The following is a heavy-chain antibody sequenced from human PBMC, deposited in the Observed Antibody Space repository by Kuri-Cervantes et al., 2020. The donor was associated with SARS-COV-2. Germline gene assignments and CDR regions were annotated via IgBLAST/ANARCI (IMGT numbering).Heavy chain of an antibody. Sequence: ASVKVSCKASGYTFTSYDINWGRQATGQGLEWMGWMNPNSGNTGYAQKFQGRVTITADESTSTGYLELSSLRSEDTAVYYCALGYWGSGYPRLYYHMDVWGKGTTVTVSS. CDR2: MNPNSGNT. D-gene: IGHD3-22*01. J-gene: IGHJ6*03. V-gene: IGHV1-8*03. CDR1: GYTFTSYD. CDR3: ALGYWGSGYPRLYYHMDV.